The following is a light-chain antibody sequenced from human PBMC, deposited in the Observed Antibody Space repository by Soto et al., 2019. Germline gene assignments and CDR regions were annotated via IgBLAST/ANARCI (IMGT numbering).Light chain of an antibody. CDR2: EGI. V-gene: IGLV2-23*01. CDR3: CSYVGATTYV. J-gene: IGLJ1*01. Sequence: QSAPAHPSSLSWSPGQSITISCTGTSITVGGFNVVPWYQQHPGKAPKVIIYEGIKRPSGISNRFSGSNSGSTPSLTISGLQAEDEADYYCCSYVGATTYVFGTGTKVTVL. CDR1: SITVGGFNV.